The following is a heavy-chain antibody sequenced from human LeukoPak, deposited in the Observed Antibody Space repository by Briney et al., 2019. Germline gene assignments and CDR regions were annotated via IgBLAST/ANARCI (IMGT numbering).Heavy chain of an antibody. CDR3: ARMLGAYYYDSSGTLFDY. J-gene: IGHJ4*02. V-gene: IGHV1-69*05. CDR1: GGTFSGYA. Sequence: SVKVSCKASGGTFSGYAISWVRQAPGQGLEWVGGIIPIFGTANYARKFQGRVTITTDESTSTAYMELSSLRSEDTAVYYCARMLGAYYYDSSGTLFDYWGQGTLVTVSS. CDR2: IIPIFGTA. D-gene: IGHD3-22*01.